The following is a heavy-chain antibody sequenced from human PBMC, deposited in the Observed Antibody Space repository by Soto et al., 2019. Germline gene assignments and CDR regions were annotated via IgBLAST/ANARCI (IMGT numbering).Heavy chain of an antibody. CDR2: ISGHGDAT. CDR1: GFPFTGYA. D-gene: IGHD3-10*01. Sequence: PGGSLRLSCAASGFPFTGYAMSCVRQAPGKGLEWVSAISGHGDATFYADSVKGRFTISRDNSKNTLYLHMNSLRAEDTALYYCANSRVSMVRGLIIIPNYWGQGTLVTVSS. CDR3: ANSRVSMVRGLIIIPNY. V-gene: IGHV3-23*01. J-gene: IGHJ4*02.